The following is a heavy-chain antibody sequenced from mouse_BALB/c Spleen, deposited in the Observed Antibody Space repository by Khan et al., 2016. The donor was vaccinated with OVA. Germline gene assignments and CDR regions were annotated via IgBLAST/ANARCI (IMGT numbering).Heavy chain of an antibody. V-gene: IGHV1S132*01. CDR3: ARDYFGNYDFAY. Sequence: QVQLQQSGAELAKPGASVKLSCRTSGYTFTNYWIQWVKQRPGQGLGWIGEIFPGTGTTYYNENFKGKATLTIDTSSSTVYMHLSSLTSEDSAVDCCARDYFGNYDFAYWGQGTLVTVSA. CDR2: IFPGTGTT. CDR1: GYTFTNYW. D-gene: IGHD2-1*01. J-gene: IGHJ3*01.